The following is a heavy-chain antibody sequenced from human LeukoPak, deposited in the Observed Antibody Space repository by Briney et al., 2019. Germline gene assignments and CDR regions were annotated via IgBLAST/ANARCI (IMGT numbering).Heavy chain of an antibody. CDR1: GFTFSSYV. CDR2: INSDGSGT. D-gene: IGHD3-22*01. J-gene: IGHJ4*02. Sequence: GGSLRLSCSASGFTFSSYVMHWVRQAPGKGLVWVSRINSDGSGTIYADSVKGRFTISRDNAKNTLYLQMNSLRAEDTAVYYCARLSSGYSQFDYWGQGTLVTVSS. CDR3: ARLSSGYSQFDY. V-gene: IGHV3-74*01.